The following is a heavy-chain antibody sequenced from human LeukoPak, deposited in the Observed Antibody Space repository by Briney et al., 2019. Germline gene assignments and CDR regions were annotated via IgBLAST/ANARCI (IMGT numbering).Heavy chain of an antibody. CDR1: GGSMNSYY. Sequence: SETLSLTCTVSGGSMNSYYWSWIRQAPGKGLEWIGYTYYSGSTNYNPTLKSRVTISVDTSKNQFSLILTSVTAADTAVYYCARDRGLGWFDPWGQGTLVTVSS. CDR3: ARDRGLGWFDP. J-gene: IGHJ5*02. CDR2: TYYSGST. V-gene: IGHV4-59*01. D-gene: IGHD1-26*01.